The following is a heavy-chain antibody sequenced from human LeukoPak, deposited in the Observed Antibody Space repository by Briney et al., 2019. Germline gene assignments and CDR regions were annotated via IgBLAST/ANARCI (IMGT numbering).Heavy chain of an antibody. V-gene: IGHV1-8*01. D-gene: IGHD2-2*01. J-gene: IGHJ4*02. CDR1: GYTFTSYE. Sequence: ASVKVSCKASGYTFTSYEINWVRQATGHGPEWMGWMNPKSGLTGYAQKFRGRVTMTRDTSTSTVYMELSSLRSEDTAVYYCARDLGKSRVVVPAAMDYWGQGTLVTVSS. CDR2: MNPKSGLT. CDR3: ARDLGKSRVVVPAAMDY.